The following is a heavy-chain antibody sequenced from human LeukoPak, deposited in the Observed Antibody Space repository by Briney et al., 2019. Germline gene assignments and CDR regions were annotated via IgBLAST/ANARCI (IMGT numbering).Heavy chain of an antibody. Sequence: ASVKVSCKASGYTFTSYDINWVRQATGQGLEWMGWISAYNGNTNYAQKLQGRVTMTTDTPTSTAYMELRSLRSDDTAVYYCARDGEAEYSEDYWGQGTLVTVSS. D-gene: IGHD1-26*01. CDR3: ARDGEAEYSEDY. CDR1: GYTFTSYD. J-gene: IGHJ4*02. V-gene: IGHV1-18*01. CDR2: ISAYNGNT.